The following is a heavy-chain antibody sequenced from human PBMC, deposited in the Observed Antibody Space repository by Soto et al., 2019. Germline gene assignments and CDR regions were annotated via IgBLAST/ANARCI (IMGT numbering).Heavy chain of an antibody. CDR3: ARSSNSIAAAGTGFDY. CDR2: IYSGGST. CDR1: GFTVSSNY. V-gene: IGHV3-53*01. J-gene: IGHJ4*02. D-gene: IGHD6-13*01. Sequence: LRLSCAASGFTVSSNYMSWVRQAPGKGLEWVSVIYSGGSTYYADSVKGRFTISRDNSKNTLYLQMNSLRAEDTAVYYCARSSNSIAAAGTGFDYWGQGTLVTVSS.